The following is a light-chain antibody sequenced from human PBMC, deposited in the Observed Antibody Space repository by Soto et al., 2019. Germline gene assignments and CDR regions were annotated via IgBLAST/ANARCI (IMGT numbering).Light chain of an antibody. J-gene: IGKJ2*02. CDR1: QSVSTS. CDR3: EQAIRGCS. Sequence: EVVMTQSPATLSVFPGERVTLSCRASQSVSTSIAWYQQKPGQAPRLLIYSASTRATGITARFSGSGSGTEFVLTISRLQSEDFAVYSCEQAIRGCSFGQGTELEIK. V-gene: IGKV3-15*01. CDR2: SAS.